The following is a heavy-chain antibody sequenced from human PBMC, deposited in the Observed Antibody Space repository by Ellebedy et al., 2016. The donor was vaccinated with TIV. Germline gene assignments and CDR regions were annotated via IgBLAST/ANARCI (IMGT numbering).Heavy chain of an antibody. CDR1: GGSISSGGYY. Sequence: SETLSLTCTVSGGSISSGGYYWSWIRQHPGKGLEWIGYIYYSGSTYYNPSLKSRVTISVDTSKNQFSLKLISVTAADTAVYYCARNIGGGEDYLDYWGQGTLVTVSS. CDR3: ARNIGGGEDYLDY. CDR2: IYYSGST. D-gene: IGHD2-21*01. J-gene: IGHJ4*02. V-gene: IGHV4-31*03.